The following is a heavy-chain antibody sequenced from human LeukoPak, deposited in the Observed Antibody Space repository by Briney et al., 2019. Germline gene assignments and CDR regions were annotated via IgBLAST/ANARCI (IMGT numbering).Heavy chain of an antibody. CDR1: GGTFSSYA. Sequence: GASVKVSCKASGGTFSSYAISWVRQAPGQGLEWMGWISAYNGNTNYAQKLQGRVTMTTDTSTSTAYMELRSLRSDDTAVYYCARDDPIVVVPAALDYWGQGTLVTVSS. CDR2: ISAYNGNT. CDR3: ARDDPIVVVPAALDY. J-gene: IGHJ4*02. D-gene: IGHD2-2*01. V-gene: IGHV1-18*01.